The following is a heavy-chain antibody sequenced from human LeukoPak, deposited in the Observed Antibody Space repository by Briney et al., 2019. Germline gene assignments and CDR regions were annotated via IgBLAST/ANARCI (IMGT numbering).Heavy chain of an antibody. CDR2: ISGSGGST. J-gene: IGHJ5*02. CDR1: GFTFSSYA. D-gene: IGHD2-15*01. CDR3: AKAPGWYCSGGSCYINWFDP. V-gene: IGHV3-23*01. Sequence: GGSLRLSCAASGFTFSSYAMSWVRQAPGKGLEWVSAISGSGGSTYYADSVKGQFTISRDNSKNTLYLQMNSLRAEDTAVYYCAKAPGWYCSGGSCYINWFDPWGQGTLVTVSS.